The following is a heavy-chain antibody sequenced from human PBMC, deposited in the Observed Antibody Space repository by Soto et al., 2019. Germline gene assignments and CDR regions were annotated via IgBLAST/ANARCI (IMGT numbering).Heavy chain of an antibody. Sequence: GGSLGLSCAASGFTFNSYAMCWVRQAPGKGLVWVSSVNGSGGGTYYADSVKGRFSISRDNAKNTVYLQMNSLRAEDTAVYYCATHYYDFWSGYYFDKWGQGTLVTVSS. CDR2: VNGSGGGT. D-gene: IGHD3-3*01. CDR1: GFTFNSYA. CDR3: ATHYYDFWSGYYFDK. J-gene: IGHJ4*02. V-gene: IGHV3-23*01.